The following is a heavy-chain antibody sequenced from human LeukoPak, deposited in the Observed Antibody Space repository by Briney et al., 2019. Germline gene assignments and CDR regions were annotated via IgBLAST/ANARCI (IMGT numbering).Heavy chain of an antibody. D-gene: IGHD6-19*01. CDR1: GDSVSSNSAA. CDR3: ARESGRNFIAVAGTVDY. Sequence: SQTLSLTCAISGDSVSSNSAAWNWIRQSPSRGLEWLGRTYYRSKWYNDYAVSVKSRIAINPDTSKNQFSLQLNSVTPEDTAVYYCARESGRNFIAVAGTVDYWGQGTLVTVSS. CDR2: TYYRSKWYN. J-gene: IGHJ4*02. V-gene: IGHV6-1*01.